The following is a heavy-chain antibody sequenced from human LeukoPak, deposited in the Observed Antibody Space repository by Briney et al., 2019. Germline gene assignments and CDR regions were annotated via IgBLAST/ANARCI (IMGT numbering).Heavy chain of an antibody. D-gene: IGHD6-13*01. V-gene: IGHV4-30-4*02. CDR3: ARGPDYSSSWYGY. J-gene: IGHJ4*02. CDR2: IYYSGST. Sequence: SETLSLTCTVSGGSISSGDYYWSWIRQPPGKGLEWIGYIYYSGSTYYNPSLKSRVTISVDTSKNQFSLKLSSVTAADTAVYYCARGPDYSSSWYGYWGQGTLVTVSS. CDR1: GGSISSGDYY.